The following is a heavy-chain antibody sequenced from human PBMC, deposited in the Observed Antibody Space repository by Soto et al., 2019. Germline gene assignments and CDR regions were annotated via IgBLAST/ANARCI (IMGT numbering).Heavy chain of an antibody. CDR3: TRENAIAAAGYYYGMDV. CDR1: GFTFGDYA. CDR2: IRSKAYGGTT. J-gene: IGHJ6*02. V-gene: IGHV3-49*03. Sequence: GGSLRLSCTASGFTFGDYAMSWFRQAPGKGLEWVGFIRSKAYGGTTEYAASVKGRFTISRDDSKSIAYLQMNSLKTEDTAVYYCTRENAIAAAGYYYGMDVWGQGTTVTVSS. D-gene: IGHD6-13*01.